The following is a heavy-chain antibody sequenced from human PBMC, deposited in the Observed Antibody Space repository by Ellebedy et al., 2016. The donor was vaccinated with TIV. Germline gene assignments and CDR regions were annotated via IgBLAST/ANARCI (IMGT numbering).Heavy chain of an antibody. J-gene: IGHJ6*02. CDR3: ARAWGFKLNYFYYGMDV. CDR1: GGSISSSNW. CDR2: IYHSGST. V-gene: IGHV4-4*02. Sequence: SETLSLXCAVSGGSISSSNWWSWVRQSPGKGLEWIGEIYHSGSTHYNPSLKSRVTISVDKSKNQFSLKLSSVTAADTAVYYCARAWGFKLNYFYYGMDVWGQGTTVTVSS. D-gene: IGHD1-7*01.